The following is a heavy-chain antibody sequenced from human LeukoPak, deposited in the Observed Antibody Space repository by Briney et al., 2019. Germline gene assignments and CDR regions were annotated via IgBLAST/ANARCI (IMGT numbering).Heavy chain of an antibody. CDR2: ISGSGGST. V-gene: IGHV3-23*01. J-gene: IGHJ4*02. CDR1: GFTFSSYA. Sequence: GGSLRLSCAGSGFTFSSYAMNWVRRAPGKGLEWVSGISGSGGSTYYADSVKGRFSISRDDSKNTLYLQMNSLRAEDTAVYYCAKSPDVAGTGRFDYWGQGTLVTVSS. D-gene: IGHD6-19*01. CDR3: AKSPDVAGTGRFDY.